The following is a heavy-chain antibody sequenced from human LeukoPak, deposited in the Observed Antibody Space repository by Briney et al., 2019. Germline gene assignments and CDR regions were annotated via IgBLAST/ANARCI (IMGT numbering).Heavy chain of an antibody. J-gene: IGHJ4*02. CDR3: ARSQLLPVY. D-gene: IGHD2-2*01. Sequence: PGGSLRLSCAASGFTFSSYAMSWVRQAPGKGLEWVSAISGSGGSTYYADSVKGRFTISRDNAKNSLYLQMNSLRDEDTAVYYCARSQLLPVYWGQGTLVTVSS. V-gene: IGHV3-23*01. CDR2: ISGSGGST. CDR1: GFTFSSYA.